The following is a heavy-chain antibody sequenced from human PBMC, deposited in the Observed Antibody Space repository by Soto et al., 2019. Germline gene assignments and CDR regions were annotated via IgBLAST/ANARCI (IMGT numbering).Heavy chain of an antibody. Sequence: QVPLVQSGAEVKKPGSSVTVSCKASGGTFSSYAIHWVRQAPGQGREWMGGIIPMYGPAKYAQRFQGRVTTTAEESTTTVYMELTSLTSQDTAVYYCARVTSMVRGVIDNWFDPCGEGTLVTVSS. CDR3: ARVTSMVRGVIDNWFDP. CDR1: GGTFSSYA. J-gene: IGHJ5*01. V-gene: IGHV1-69*01. CDR2: IIPMYGPA. D-gene: IGHD3-10*01.